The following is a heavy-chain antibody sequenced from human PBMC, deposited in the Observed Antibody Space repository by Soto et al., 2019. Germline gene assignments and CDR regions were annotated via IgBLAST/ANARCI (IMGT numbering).Heavy chain of an antibody. CDR1: GFTFSSYA. CDR2: ISGSGGSK. D-gene: IGHD6-13*01. Sequence: GGSLRLSCAASGFTFSSYAMSWVRQAPGKGLEWVSAISGSGGSKYYADSVKGRFTISRDNSKNTLYLQMNSLRAEDTAVYYCAKDRGSPNWFDPWGQGTLVTVSS. V-gene: IGHV3-23*01. CDR3: AKDRGSPNWFDP. J-gene: IGHJ5*02.